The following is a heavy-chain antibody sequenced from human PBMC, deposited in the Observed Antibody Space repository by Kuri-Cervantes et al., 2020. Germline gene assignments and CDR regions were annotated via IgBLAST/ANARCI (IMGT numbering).Heavy chain of an antibody. CDR2: IYHSGST. V-gene: IGHV4-39*01. J-gene: IGHJ4*02. CDR3: ARHKQGLVGLDF. CDR1: GGSVSSGSYN. D-gene: IGHD6-19*01. Sequence: GSLRLSCTVSGGSVSSGSYNWGWIRQPPGKGLEWIGSIYHSGSTYYNPSLKSRITISVDTSKNQFSLKLSSVTAADTAMYYCARHKQGLVGLDFWGQGTLVTVSS.